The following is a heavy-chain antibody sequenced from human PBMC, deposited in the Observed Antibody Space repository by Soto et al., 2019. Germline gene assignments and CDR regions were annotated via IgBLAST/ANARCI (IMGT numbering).Heavy chain of an antibody. D-gene: IGHD3-3*01. CDR1: GFTFSSYS. CDR2: ISSSSSTI. V-gene: IGHV3-48*02. CDR3: ARARGPHKLRFLEWSKYYFDY. Sequence: EVQLVESGGGLVQPGGSLRLSCAASGFTFSSYSMNWVRQAPGKGLEWVSYISSSSSTIYYADSVKGRFTISGDNAKNSLYLQMNSLRDEDTAVYYCARARGPHKLRFLEWSKYYFDYWGQGTLVTVSS. J-gene: IGHJ4*02.